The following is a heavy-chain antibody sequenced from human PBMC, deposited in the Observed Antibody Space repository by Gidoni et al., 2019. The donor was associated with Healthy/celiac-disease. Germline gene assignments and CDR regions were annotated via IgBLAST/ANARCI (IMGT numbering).Heavy chain of an antibody. V-gene: IGHV1-2*06. Sequence: QVQLVQSGAEVKKPGASVKVSCKASGYPFTGYYMHWVRQAPGQGLEWMGRINPNSGGTNYAQKFQGRVTMTRDTSISTAYMELSRLRSDDTAVYYCAREECSGGSCYWLYWGQGTLVTVSS. CDR2: INPNSGGT. CDR1: GYPFTGYY. CDR3: AREECSGGSCYWLY. D-gene: IGHD2-15*01. J-gene: IGHJ4*02.